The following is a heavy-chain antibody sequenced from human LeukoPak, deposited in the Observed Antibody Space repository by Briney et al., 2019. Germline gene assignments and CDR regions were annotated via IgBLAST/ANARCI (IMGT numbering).Heavy chain of an antibody. CDR1: GGSISSSY. J-gene: IGHJ5*02. CDR3: ARGGLDPSYNWFDP. D-gene: IGHD1-26*01. V-gene: IGHV4-59*01. Sequence: PSETLPLTCTVSGGSISSSYWSWIRQPPGKGLEWIGHIYYSGSTNYNPSLKSRVTISVDTSKNQFSLKLSSVTAADTAVYYCARGGLDPSYNWFDPWGQGTLVTVSS. CDR2: IYYSGST.